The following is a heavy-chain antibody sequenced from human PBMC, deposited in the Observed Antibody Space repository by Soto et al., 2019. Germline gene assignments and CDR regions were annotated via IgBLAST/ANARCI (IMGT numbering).Heavy chain of an antibody. V-gene: IGHV3-30-3*01. CDR1: GFHFNIHA. Sequence: QVQLMESGGGVVQSGGSLRLSCAAPGFHFNIHALHWIRQAPGEGMEWVAVMSPGGNSQYYADSVKGRFTISRDTSKSTLYLQMTSLRPEGTAVYYCASGAAFYYDTSRYWGQGTLVTVSS. CDR3: ASGAAFYYDTSRY. CDR2: MSPGGNSQ. J-gene: IGHJ4*02. D-gene: IGHD3-22*01.